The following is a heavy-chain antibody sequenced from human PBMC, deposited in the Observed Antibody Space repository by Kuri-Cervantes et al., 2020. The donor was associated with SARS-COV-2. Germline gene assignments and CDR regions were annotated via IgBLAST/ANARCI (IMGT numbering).Heavy chain of an antibody. V-gene: IGHV5-51*01. D-gene: IGHD3-22*01. CDR3: ARHFRHKDWLIPEVSTYFDS. CDR1: GYTFPTYW. Sequence: KVSCKGSGYTFPTYWISWVRQMPGKGLEWMGVIYPGDSDTRYSPSFQGQVTLSSDRSISTAYPQWSSLKASDTAIYYCARHFRHKDWLIPEVSTYFDSWGQGTLVTVSS. J-gene: IGHJ4*02. CDR2: IYPGDSDT.